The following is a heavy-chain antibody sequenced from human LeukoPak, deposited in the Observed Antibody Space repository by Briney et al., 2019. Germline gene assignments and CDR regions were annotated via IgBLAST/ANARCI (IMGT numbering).Heavy chain of an antibody. V-gene: IGHV4-39*01. D-gene: IGHD6-25*01. J-gene: IGHJ4*02. CDR3: ARQFATAAADTRGYFDY. CDR1: GGSISSSSDY. Sequence: SETLSLTCTVSGGSISSSSDYWGWIRQAPGKGLQWIGSFFVSGSTHYNPSLRSRATLFVDTSKNQFSLKLTSMTAADAATYFCARQFATAAADTRGYFDYWGQGTVVAVSS. CDR2: FFVSGST.